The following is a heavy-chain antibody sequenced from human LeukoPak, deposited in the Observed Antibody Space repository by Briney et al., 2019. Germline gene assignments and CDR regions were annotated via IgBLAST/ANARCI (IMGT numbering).Heavy chain of an antibody. CDR1: GFTFSSYG. V-gene: IGHV3-33*01. CDR2: IWSDGSTK. D-gene: IGHD5-24*01. Sequence: QPGGSLRLSCAASGFTFSSYGMHWVRQAPGKGLEWVAVIWSDGSTKYYADSVKGRFTISRDNSKNTLFLQMNSLRAEDTAIYYCARTFRSGDGYKVGYFDYWGQGTLVTVSS. CDR3: ARTFRSGDGYKVGYFDY. J-gene: IGHJ4*02.